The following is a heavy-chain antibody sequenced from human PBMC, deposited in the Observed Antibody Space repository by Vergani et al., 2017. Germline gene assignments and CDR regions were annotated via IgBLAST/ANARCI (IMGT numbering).Heavy chain of an antibody. D-gene: IGHD3-10*01. J-gene: IGHJ4*02. CDR2: IWYDGSNK. CDR1: GFTFSSYG. CDR3: ARYGSGSYYLDY. Sequence: QVQLVESGGGVVQPGRSLRLSCAASGFTFSSYGMHWVRQAPGKGLEWVAVIWYDGSNKYYADSVKGRFTISRDNSKNTLYLQMNSLRAEDTAVYYCARYGSGSYYLDYWGQGTLVTVSS. V-gene: IGHV3-33*01.